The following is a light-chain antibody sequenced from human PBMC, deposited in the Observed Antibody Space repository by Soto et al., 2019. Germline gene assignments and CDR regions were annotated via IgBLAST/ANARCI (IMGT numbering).Light chain of an antibody. CDR1: TGAVTNEHF. V-gene: IGLV7-46*01. J-gene: IGLJ3*02. CDR2: DTT. CDR3: LLYYGGPRV. Sequence: QAVVTQEPSLTVSPGGTVILTCGSSTGAVTNEHFPYWFQQKPGQAPMTLIYDTTNKQSSTPARFSGSLLGGKAVMTLSGAQPEDEADYYCLLYYGGPRVFGGGTKVTVL.